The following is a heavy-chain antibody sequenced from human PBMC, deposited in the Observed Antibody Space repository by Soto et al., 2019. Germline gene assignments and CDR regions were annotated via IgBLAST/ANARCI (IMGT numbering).Heavy chain of an antibody. CDR1: GFTFSSYG. D-gene: IGHD3-3*01. CDR2: ISYDGSNK. V-gene: IGHV3-30*03. J-gene: IGHJ6*01. Sequence: GGSLRLSCAASGFTFSSYGMHWVRQAPGKGLERVAVISYDGSNKYYADSVKGRFTISRDNSKNTLYLQMNSLRAEDTAVYYCARVLFSKAEFWRGSYDYGKDVWGQGATVSVSS. CDR3: ARVLFSKAEFWRGSYDYGKDV.